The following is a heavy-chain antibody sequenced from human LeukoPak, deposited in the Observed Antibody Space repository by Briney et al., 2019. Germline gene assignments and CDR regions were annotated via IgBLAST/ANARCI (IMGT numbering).Heavy chain of an antibody. Sequence: PSETLSLTCAVSGGSISSGGYSWSWIRQPPGKGLEWIGHIYHSGSTYYNPSLKSRVTISVDTSKNQFSLKLTSVTAADTAIYYCAQSLGSGNWIGNWFDPWGQGTLVTVSS. CDR3: AQSLGSGNWIGNWFDP. J-gene: IGHJ5*02. CDR2: IYHSGST. CDR1: GGSISSGGYS. D-gene: IGHD1-1*01. V-gene: IGHV4-30-2*03.